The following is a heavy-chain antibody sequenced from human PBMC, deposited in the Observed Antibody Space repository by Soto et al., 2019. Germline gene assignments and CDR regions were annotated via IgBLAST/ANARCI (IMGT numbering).Heavy chain of an antibody. Sequence: GASVKVSCKASGYTFTSYGISWVRQAPGQGLEWMGWISACNGNTNYAQKLQGRVTMTTDTSTSTAYMELRSLRSDDTAVYYCARDSWYYGSGSYYNNWFDPWGQGTLVTAPQ. CDR1: GYTFTSYG. D-gene: IGHD3-10*01. V-gene: IGHV1-18*01. J-gene: IGHJ5*02. CDR3: ARDSWYYGSGSYYNNWFDP. CDR2: ISACNGNT.